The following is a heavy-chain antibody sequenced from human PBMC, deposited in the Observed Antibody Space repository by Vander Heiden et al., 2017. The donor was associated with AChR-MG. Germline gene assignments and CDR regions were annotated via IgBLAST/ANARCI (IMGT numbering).Heavy chain of an antibody. CDR2: ISGRCGNT. V-gene: IGHV3-23*01. Sequence: EVQMLESGGDLVQPGGSLRPSCVASGFTFNNYAMAWVRQAPGKGVEWVSSISGRCGNTYYADSVKGRFTISRDTSKSTLYLLLDSLRAEDTAVYYCARAYSDNDWGCGYWGQGTLVTVSS. CDR3: ARAYSDNDWGCGY. CDR1: GFTFNNYA. J-gene: IGHJ4*02. D-gene: IGHD5-12*01.